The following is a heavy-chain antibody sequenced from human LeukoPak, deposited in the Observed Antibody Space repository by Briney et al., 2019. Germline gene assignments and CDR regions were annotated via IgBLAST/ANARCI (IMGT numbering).Heavy chain of an antibody. D-gene: IGHD3-22*01. CDR2: IYYSGST. J-gene: IGHJ4*02. Sequence: SETLSHTCTVSGGSISSYYWSWIRQPPGKGLEWIGYIYYSGSTNYNPSLKSRVTISVDTSKNQFSLKLSSVTAADTAVYYCARVQSDYYDSSGYYYFDYWGQGTLVTVSS. CDR1: GGSISSYY. V-gene: IGHV4-59*01. CDR3: ARVQSDYYDSSGYYYFDY.